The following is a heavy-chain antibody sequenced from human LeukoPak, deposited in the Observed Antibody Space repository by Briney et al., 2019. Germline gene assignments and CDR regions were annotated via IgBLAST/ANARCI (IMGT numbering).Heavy chain of an antibody. D-gene: IGHD3-9*01. CDR3: AKTSNEYDILTGYHDAFDI. V-gene: IGHV1-18*01. CDR2: ISAYNGIT. Sequence: ASVKVSCKASGYTFTSYGISWVRQAPGQGLEWMGWISAYNGITNYAQKLQGRVTMTTDTSTGTAYMELRSLRSDDTAVYYCAKTSNEYDILTGYHDAFDIWGQGTMVTVSS. J-gene: IGHJ3*02. CDR1: GYTFTSYG.